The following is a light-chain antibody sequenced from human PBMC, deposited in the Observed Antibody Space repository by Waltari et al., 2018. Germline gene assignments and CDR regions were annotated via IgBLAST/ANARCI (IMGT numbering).Light chain of an antibody. Sequence: DIVMTQSPDSLTVSLGERATINCNSSHSLLYYSNNKNYISWYQQKPGQAPKLLIYWASTRDSGVPDRFSGSGSETDFTLTISSLQAEDVAVYHCHQYFAPPYTFGRGTKLEIK. CDR2: WAS. J-gene: IGKJ2*01. CDR1: HSLLYYSNNKNY. V-gene: IGKV4-1*01. CDR3: HQYFAPPYT.